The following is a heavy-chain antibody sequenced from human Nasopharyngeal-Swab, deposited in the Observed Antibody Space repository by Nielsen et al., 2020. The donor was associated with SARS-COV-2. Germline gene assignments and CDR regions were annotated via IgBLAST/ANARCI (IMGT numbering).Heavy chain of an antibody. CDR1: GGSFSGYY. D-gene: IGHD1-1*01. V-gene: IGHV4-34*01. CDR3: ARIQLDDGGYYGMDV. J-gene: IGHJ6*02. CDR2: INHSGST. Sequence: GSLRLSCAVYGGSFSGYYWNWIRQPPGKGLEWIGEINHSGSTNYNPSLKSRVTISVDTSKNQFSLKLRSVTAADTAVYYCARIQLDDGGYYGMDVWGQGTTVTVSS.